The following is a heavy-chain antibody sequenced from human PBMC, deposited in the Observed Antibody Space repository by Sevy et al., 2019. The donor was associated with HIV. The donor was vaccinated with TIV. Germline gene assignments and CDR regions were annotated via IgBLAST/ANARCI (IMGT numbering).Heavy chain of an antibody. J-gene: IGHJ3*02. V-gene: IGHV3-13*01. CDR3: ARELRDGYNHYSFDI. Sequence: GGSLRLSCAASGFTFSSYDMHWVRQATGKGLEWVSAIGTAGDTYYPGSVKGRFTTSRENAKNSLYLQMNSLRAGDTAVYYCARELRDGYNHYSFDIWGQGTMVTVSS. CDR2: IGTAGDT. CDR1: GFTFSSYD. D-gene: IGHD5-12*01.